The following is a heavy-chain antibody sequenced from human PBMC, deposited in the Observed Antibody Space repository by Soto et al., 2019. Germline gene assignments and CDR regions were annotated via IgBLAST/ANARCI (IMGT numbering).Heavy chain of an antibody. D-gene: IGHD3-22*01. CDR1: GGSISSGDYY. J-gene: IGHJ5*02. Sequence: PSETLSLTCTVSGGSISSGDYYWRWIRQPPGKGLERIGYIYYSGSTYYNPSLKSRVTISVDTSKNQFSLKLSSVTAADTAVYYCARVSSDSSGYYYVGWFDPWGQGTLVTVSS. CDR2: IYYSGST. CDR3: ARVSSDSSGYYYVGWFDP. V-gene: IGHV4-30-4*01.